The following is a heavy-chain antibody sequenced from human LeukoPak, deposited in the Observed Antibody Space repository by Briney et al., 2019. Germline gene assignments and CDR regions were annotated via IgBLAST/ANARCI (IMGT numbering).Heavy chain of an antibody. CDR2: ISSGSSTI. D-gene: IGHD4-17*01. V-gene: IGHV3-48*01. Sequence: PGGSLRLSCAASGFTFSSYSMNWVRQAPGKGLEWVSYISSGSSTIYYADSVKGRFTISRDNAKNSLYLQMNSLRAEDTAVYYCARDDSATVDYWGQGTLVTVSS. CDR3: ARDDSATVDY. J-gene: IGHJ4*02. CDR1: GFTFSSYS.